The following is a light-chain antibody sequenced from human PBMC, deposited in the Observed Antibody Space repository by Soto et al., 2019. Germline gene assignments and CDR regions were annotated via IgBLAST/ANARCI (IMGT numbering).Light chain of an antibody. J-gene: IGKJ4*01. CDR1: QSISSTY. CDR2: GAS. Sequence: EIVLTQSPGTLSLSPGERATLSCRASQSISSTYLAWYQQQPGQAPRLLIYGASSRATGIPDRFSGSGSGSDFTLTISRLEPEDFAVYSCQQYGSSPVTFDGGTKVEIK. V-gene: IGKV3-20*01. CDR3: QQYGSSPVT.